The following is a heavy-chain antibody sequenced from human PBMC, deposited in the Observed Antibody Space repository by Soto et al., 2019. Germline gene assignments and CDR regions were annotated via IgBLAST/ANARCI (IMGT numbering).Heavy chain of an antibody. J-gene: IGHJ5*02. CDR2: VSGRGDTT. Sequence: PGWSLRLSCAASGFSFSDYTMSLVRQAPAKGLEWVSAVSGRGDTTYYADSAKGRFTVYRDNSKNTVYLRVASLRDEDAAVYFCAKEGSSSLFLFDPWGRGTLVTVSS. D-gene: IGHD6-6*01. CDR3: AKEGSSSLFLFDP. V-gene: IGHV3-23*01. CDR1: GFSFSDYT.